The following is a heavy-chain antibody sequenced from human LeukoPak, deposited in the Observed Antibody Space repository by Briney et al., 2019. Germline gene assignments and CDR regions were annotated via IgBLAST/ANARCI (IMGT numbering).Heavy chain of an antibody. CDR2: ISGSGGST. CDR1: GFTFSSYY. CDR3: AKAGGIVVVPAARWYFDY. Sequence: PGGSLRLSCAASGFTFSSYYMAWVRQAPGKGLEWVSAISGSGGSTYYADSVKGRFTISRDNSKNTLYLQMNSLRAEDTAVYYCAKAGGIVVVPAARWYFDYWGQGTLVTVSS. J-gene: IGHJ4*02. D-gene: IGHD2-2*01. V-gene: IGHV3-23*01.